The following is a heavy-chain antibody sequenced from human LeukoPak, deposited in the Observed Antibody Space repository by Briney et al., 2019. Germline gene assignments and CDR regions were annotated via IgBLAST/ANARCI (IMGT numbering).Heavy chain of an antibody. V-gene: IGHV3-23*01. CDR1: GFTFSGYA. D-gene: IGHD5-18*01. J-gene: IGHJ4*02. Sequence: PGASLRLSCAASGFTFSGYAMSWVRQAPGKGLEWVSAISGSGGSTYYADSVKGRFTISRDNSKNTLYLQMNSLRAEDTAVYYCAKDPEGGYSYGYSFDYWGQGTLVTVSS. CDR3: AKDPEGGYSYGYSFDY. CDR2: ISGSGGST.